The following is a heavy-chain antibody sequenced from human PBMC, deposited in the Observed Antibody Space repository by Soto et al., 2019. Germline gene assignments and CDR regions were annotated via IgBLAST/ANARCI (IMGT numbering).Heavy chain of an antibody. D-gene: IGHD2-15*01. V-gene: IGHV1-69*12. Sequence: QVQLVQSGAEVKKPGSSVKVSCKASGGTFSSYAISWVRQAPGQGLEWMGGIIPIFGTANYAQKFQCRVTIPADDSCGTAYMELSSLRSEETAVYYCARAKRADIVVVVVAALDAFDIWGQGTMVTVSS. J-gene: IGHJ3*02. CDR2: IIPIFGTA. CDR3: ARAKRADIVVVVVAALDAFDI. CDR1: GGTFSSYA.